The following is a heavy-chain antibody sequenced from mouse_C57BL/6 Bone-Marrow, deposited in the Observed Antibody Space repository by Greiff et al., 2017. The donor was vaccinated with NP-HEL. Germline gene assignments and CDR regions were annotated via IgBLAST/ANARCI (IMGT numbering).Heavy chain of an antibody. CDR1: GYTFTGYW. J-gene: IGHJ3*01. D-gene: IGHD2-5*01. CDR2: ILPGSGST. V-gene: IGHV1-9*01. CDR3: ALYSNTFAY. Sequence: QVQLQQSGAELMKPGASVKLSCKASGYTFTGYWIEWVKQRPGHGLEWIGEILPGSGSTNYNEKFKGKATLTADTSSNTAYMQLSSLTTEDSAIYYCALYSNTFAYWGQGTLVTVSA.